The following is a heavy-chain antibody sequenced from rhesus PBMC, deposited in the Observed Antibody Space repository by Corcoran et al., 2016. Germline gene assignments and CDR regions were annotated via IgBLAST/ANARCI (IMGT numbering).Heavy chain of an antibody. V-gene: IGHV4-80*01. J-gene: IGHJ4*01. CDR2: INGNSGRT. CDR3: ARYPPHRMCSSTYCSSLFDY. Sequence: QVQLQESGPGLVKPSETLSLTCAVSGGSFSSYWWSWIRQPPGKGLAWAGEINGNSGRTNYNPSLKSRVTISKDASKNQFSLKLSSVTAADTAVYSCARYPPHRMCSSTYCSSLFDYWGQGVLVTVSS. CDR1: GGSFSSYW. D-gene: IGHD2-15*01.